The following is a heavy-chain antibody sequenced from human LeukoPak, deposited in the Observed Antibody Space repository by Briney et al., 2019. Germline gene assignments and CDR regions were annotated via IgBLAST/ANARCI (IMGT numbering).Heavy chain of an antibody. D-gene: IGHD3-22*01. CDR2: IYHSGST. CDR3: ARVFGYYYDSSGYYYFDY. CDR1: GYSISSGYY. V-gene: IGHV4-38-2*02. J-gene: IGHJ4*02. Sequence: SETLSLTCTVSGYSISSGYYWGWIRQPPGKGLEWIGSIYHSGSTYYNPSLKSRVTISVDTSKNQFSLKLSSVTAADTAVYYCARVFGYYYDSSGYYYFDYWGQGTLVTVSS.